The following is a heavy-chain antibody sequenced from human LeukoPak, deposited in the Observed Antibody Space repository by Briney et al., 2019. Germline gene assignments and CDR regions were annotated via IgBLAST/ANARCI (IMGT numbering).Heavy chain of an antibody. CDR1: GGSISSYY. V-gene: IGHV4-59*01. J-gene: IGHJ4*02. Sequence: SETLPLTCTVSGGSISSYYWSWIRQPPGKGLEWIGYIYYSGSTNYNPSLKSRVTISVDTSKNQFSLKLSSVTAADTAVYYCARVKVAGYYDSSGYLDYWGQGTLVTVSS. CDR2: IYYSGST. CDR3: ARVKVAGYYDSSGYLDY. D-gene: IGHD3-22*01.